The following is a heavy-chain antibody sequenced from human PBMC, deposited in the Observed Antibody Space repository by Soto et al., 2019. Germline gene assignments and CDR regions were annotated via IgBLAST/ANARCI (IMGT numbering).Heavy chain of an antibody. Sequence: SETLSLTCTVSGGSISGYYWSWIRQPPGKGLEWIGYIDYSGNTNYNPSLRSRVTISVDTSKNQLSLKLSSVTAADTALYYCARGGGNFDYWGQGTLVTVSS. CDR1: GGSISGYY. CDR2: IDYSGNT. D-gene: IGHD3-16*01. CDR3: ARGGGNFDY. V-gene: IGHV4-59*01. J-gene: IGHJ4*02.